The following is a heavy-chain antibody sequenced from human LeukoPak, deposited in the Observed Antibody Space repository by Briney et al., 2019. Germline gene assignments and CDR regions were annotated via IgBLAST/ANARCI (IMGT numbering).Heavy chain of an antibody. CDR3: ATGSVRYSASWYSQEGDY. V-gene: IGHV3-23*01. D-gene: IGHD6-13*01. Sequence: GGSLRLSCAASGFIFSTYAMSWVRQAPGKGLEWVSAISVSAGSTYYADSVKGRFTISRDNSKNTLYLQMNSLRAEDTAVYYCATGSVRYSASWYSQEGDYWGQGTLVTVSS. J-gene: IGHJ4*02. CDR2: ISVSAGST. CDR1: GFIFSTYA.